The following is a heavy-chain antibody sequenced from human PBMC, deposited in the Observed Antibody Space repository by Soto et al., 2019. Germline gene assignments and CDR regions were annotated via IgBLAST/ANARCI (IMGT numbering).Heavy chain of an antibody. V-gene: IGHV3-53*01. CDR3: ARVGVDSSGWYYGMDV. J-gene: IGHJ6*02. Sequence: GGSLRLSCAASGFTVSSNYMSWVRQAPGKGLEWVSVIYSGGSTYYADSVKGRFTISRDNSKNTLYLQMNSLRAEDTAVYYCARVGVDSSGWYYGMDVWGQGTTVTVSS. D-gene: IGHD6-19*01. CDR1: GFTVSSNY. CDR2: IYSGGST.